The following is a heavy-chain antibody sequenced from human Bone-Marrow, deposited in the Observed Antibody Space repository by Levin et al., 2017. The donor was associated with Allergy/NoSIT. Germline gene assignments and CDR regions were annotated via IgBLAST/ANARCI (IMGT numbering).Heavy chain of an antibody. V-gene: IGHV3-49*03. CDR2: IRSEVYGGTA. J-gene: IGHJ4*02. CDR1: GFTFGDYS. CDR3: TRDEYCTNGVCYDY. D-gene: IGHD2-8*01. Sequence: SCTTSGFTFGDYSVNWFRQPPGQGLEWVAFIRSEVYGGTAEYAASVKGRFTISRDDSKSIAYLQMKSLKIEDTAVYYCTRDEYCTNGVCYDYWGQGTLVTVSS.